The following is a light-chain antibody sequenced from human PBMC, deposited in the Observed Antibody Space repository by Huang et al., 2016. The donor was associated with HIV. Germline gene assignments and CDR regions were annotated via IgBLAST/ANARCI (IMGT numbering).Light chain of an antibody. CDR2: AAS. V-gene: IGKV1-39*01. J-gene: IGKJ4*01. CDR1: QSISSH. CDR3: QQSYSTLSLT. Sequence: DIQMTQSPSSLSASVGDRVTITCRASQSISSHLNWYQQKPGKAPKLLIYAASILQSGVPSRFSSSGSGTDFTLTISSLQPEDFATYYCQQSYSTLSLTFGGGTKVEIK.